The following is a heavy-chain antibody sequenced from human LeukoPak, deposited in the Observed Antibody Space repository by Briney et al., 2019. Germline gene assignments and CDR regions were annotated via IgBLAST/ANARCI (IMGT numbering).Heavy chain of an antibody. V-gene: IGHV3-48*04. Sequence: GGSLRLSCAASGFTFSNYWMSWVRPAPGKGLEWVSFISSSSSSIYYADSVKGRFTISRDNTKNSLYLRMNSLRVEDTAVYYCASAGEYYYGMDVWGQGTTVTVSS. CDR3: ASAGEYYYGMDV. J-gene: IGHJ6*02. D-gene: IGHD3-16*01. CDR1: GFTFSNYW. CDR2: ISSSSSSI.